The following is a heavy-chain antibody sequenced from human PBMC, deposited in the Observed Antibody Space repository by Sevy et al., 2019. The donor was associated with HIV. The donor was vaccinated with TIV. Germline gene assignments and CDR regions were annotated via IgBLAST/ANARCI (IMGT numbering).Heavy chain of an antibody. D-gene: IGHD3-10*01. Sequence: GGSLTLSCVASGFSFRTYAMIWVRQTPGKGLEWVASVSSNSYYIWYADSVKGRFSIARDNAKNSLYLQMNSLRVEDTAVYYCARLWSNYYGSGSYLFPLGYWGQGTQVTVSS. CDR1: GFSFRTYA. J-gene: IGHJ4*02. CDR2: VSSNSYYI. V-gene: IGHV3-21*01. CDR3: ARLWSNYYGSGSYLFPLGY.